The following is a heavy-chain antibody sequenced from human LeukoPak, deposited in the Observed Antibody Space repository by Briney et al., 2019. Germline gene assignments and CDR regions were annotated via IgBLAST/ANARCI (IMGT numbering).Heavy chain of an antibody. D-gene: IGHD3-10*01. V-gene: IGHV3-74*01. J-gene: IGHJ4*02. CDR1: GFTFSNYW. CDR3: TRSEYSFDY. CDR2: INSDGSST. Sequence: GGSLRLSCAASGFTFSNYWMHWVRQAPGKGLVWVSRINSDGSSTSYADSVKGRFTLSRDNAKNTMYLQMNSLRAEDTAIYYCTRSEYSFDYWGQGTLVTVSS.